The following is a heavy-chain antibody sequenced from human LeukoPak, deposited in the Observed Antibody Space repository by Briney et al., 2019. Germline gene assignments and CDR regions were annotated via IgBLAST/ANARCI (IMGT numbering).Heavy chain of an antibody. CDR2: INSDGSKT. V-gene: IGHV3-74*01. CDR3: ARDAVVATDY. CDR1: GFLFNTYW. Sequence: GGSLRLSCAASGFLFNTYWMHWVRQAPGKGLVWVSRINSDGSKTSHADSVKGRFTISRDNAKNSLYLQMNSLRAEDTAVYYCARDAVVATDYWGQGTLVTVSS. J-gene: IGHJ4*02. D-gene: IGHD2-15*01.